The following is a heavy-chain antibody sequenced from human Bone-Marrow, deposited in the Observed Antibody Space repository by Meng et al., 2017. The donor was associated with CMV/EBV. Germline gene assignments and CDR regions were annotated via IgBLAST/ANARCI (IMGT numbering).Heavy chain of an antibody. Sequence: ASVKVSCKASGYTFTHYYMHWVRQAPGQGLEWMGWINPKSGGTNYAQKFQGRVTMTRDTSISTAYMELRSLRSDDTAVYYCARYCGSICITIFGVAPYYYYGMDVWGQGTTVTVSS. D-gene: IGHD3-3*01. V-gene: IGHV1-2*02. J-gene: IGHJ6*02. CDR1: GYTFTHYY. CDR2: INPKSGGT. CDR3: ARYCGSICITIFGVAPYYYYGMDV.